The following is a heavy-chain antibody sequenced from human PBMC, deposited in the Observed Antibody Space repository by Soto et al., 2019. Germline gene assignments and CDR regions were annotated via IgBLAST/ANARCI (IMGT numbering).Heavy chain of an antibody. J-gene: IGHJ6*02. CDR1: GFTFSSYA. Sequence: GGSLRLSCAASGFTFSSYAMHWVRQAPGKGLEWVAVISYDGSNKYYADSVKGRFTISRDNSKNTLYLQMNSLRAEDTAVYYGARAILGYCSGGSCYHSVLSHGMDVWCQGSTVTVS. CDR2: ISYDGSNK. CDR3: ARAILGYCSGGSCYHSVLSHGMDV. D-gene: IGHD2-15*01. V-gene: IGHV3-30-3*01.